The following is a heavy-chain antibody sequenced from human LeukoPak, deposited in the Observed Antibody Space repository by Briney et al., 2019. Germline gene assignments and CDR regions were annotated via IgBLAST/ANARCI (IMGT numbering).Heavy chain of an antibody. Sequence: GGSLRLSCAASGFTFSSYSMNWVRQAPGKGLEWVSFISSSRSYIYYADSVKGRFTISRDNAKNTLYLQMNSLKAEDTAIYYCAREGGSYSNYFDYWGQGTLVTVSS. V-gene: IGHV3-21*01. CDR3: AREGGSYSNYFDY. J-gene: IGHJ4*02. D-gene: IGHD1-26*01. CDR2: ISSSRSYI. CDR1: GFTFSSYS.